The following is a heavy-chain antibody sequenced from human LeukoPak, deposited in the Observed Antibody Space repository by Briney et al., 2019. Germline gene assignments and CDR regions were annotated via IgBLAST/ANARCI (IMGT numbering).Heavy chain of an antibody. D-gene: IGHD6-6*01. CDR2: ISSSRSYI. V-gene: IGHV3-21*01. Sequence: GGSLRLSCAASGFTFSSYSMNWVRQAPGKGLEWVSSISSSRSYIYYADSVKGRFTISRDNAKNSLHLQMNSLRAEDTAVYYCATSIAPDYWGQGTLVTVSS. J-gene: IGHJ4*02. CDR3: ATSIAPDY. CDR1: GFTFSSYS.